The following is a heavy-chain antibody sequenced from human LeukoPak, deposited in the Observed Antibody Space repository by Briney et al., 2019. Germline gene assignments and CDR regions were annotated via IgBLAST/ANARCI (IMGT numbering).Heavy chain of an antibody. V-gene: IGHV3-7*01. CDR1: GFTFSNYA. CDR2: IRQDGELK. Sequence: GGSLRLSCAPSGFTFSNYAMSWVRQAPGKGLEWVANIRQDGELKHYVDSVRGRFTISRDNAENSLYLQMNSLRAEDTAIYYCAREIVGTIKSYFDYWGQGTLVTASS. D-gene: IGHD1-26*01. CDR3: AREIVGTIKSYFDY. J-gene: IGHJ4*02.